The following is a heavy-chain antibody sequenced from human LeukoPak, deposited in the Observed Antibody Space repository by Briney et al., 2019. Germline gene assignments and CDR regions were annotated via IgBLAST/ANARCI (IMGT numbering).Heavy chain of an antibody. Sequence: GGSLRLSCAASGFTFSSYSMNWVRQAPGKGLEWVSYISSCSSTIYYADSVKGRFTISRDNAKNSLYLQMNSLRAEDTAVYYCAGRGYGDYPDYWGQGTLVTVSS. CDR2: ISSCSSTI. CDR3: AGRGYGDYPDY. J-gene: IGHJ4*02. V-gene: IGHV3-48*04. CDR1: GFTFSSYS. D-gene: IGHD4-17*01.